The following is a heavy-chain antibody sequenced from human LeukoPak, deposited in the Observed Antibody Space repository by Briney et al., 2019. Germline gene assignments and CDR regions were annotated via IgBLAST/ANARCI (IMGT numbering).Heavy chain of an antibody. Sequence: GGSLRLSCAASGFTFSRYWMSWVRQPPGKGLQCVAIIKQDGSEKYYMDSVKGRFTISRDNAKNSLFLQMHSLRAEDTAVYYCARVGAVAGTVLDYWGQGTLVTVSS. CDR1: GFTFSRYW. CDR3: ARVGAVAGTVLDY. J-gene: IGHJ4*02. D-gene: IGHD6-19*01. V-gene: IGHV3-7*01. CDR2: IKQDGSEK.